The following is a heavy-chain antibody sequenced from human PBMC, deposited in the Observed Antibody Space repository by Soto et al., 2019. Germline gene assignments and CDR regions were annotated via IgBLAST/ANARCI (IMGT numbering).Heavy chain of an antibody. D-gene: IGHD3-10*01. CDR3: ARTKRYYYGSGTKADGMDV. CDR1: GGSFSGYY. V-gene: IGHV4-34*01. Sequence: QVQLQQWGAGLLKPSETLSLTCAVYGGSFSGYYWSWIRQPPGKGLEWIGEINHSGSTNYNPSLKSRVTISVDTSKNQFSLKLSSVTAADTAVYYCARTKRYYYGSGTKADGMDVWGQGTTVTVSS. J-gene: IGHJ6*02. CDR2: INHSGST.